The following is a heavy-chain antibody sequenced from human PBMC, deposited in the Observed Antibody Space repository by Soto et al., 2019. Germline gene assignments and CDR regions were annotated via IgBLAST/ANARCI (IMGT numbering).Heavy chain of an antibody. CDR2: ISTYNGNP. V-gene: IGHV1-18*01. D-gene: IGHD1-7*01. CDR1: GYIFTSQG. CDR3: ARGRTRALDY. Sequence: QIQLVQSGAEVKKPGASVKVSCKASGYIFTSQGISWVRQAPGQGLEWMGWISTYNGNPNYAQKLQGGVTMTTKTSTTTAFLELRSLTSDDTVGYYCARGRTRALDYWCQGTPVIVSS. J-gene: IGHJ4*02.